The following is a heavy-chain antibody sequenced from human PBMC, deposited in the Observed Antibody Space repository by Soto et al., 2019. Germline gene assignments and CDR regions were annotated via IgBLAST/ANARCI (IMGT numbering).Heavy chain of an antibody. CDR2: IGRKAKNYAT. CDR1: GFFLSGSA. Sequence: ESLRLSCAASGFFLSGSAIHWVRQASGKGLEWVGRIGRKAKNYATEYGASVEGRFTISRDDSKNTTCLLRNSLKSEATAVYFCVRQFLVFSPRDHWGQRTLVTGPS. V-gene: IGHV3-73*01. D-gene: IGHD6-13*01. J-gene: IGHJ4*02. CDR3: VRQFLVFSPRDH.